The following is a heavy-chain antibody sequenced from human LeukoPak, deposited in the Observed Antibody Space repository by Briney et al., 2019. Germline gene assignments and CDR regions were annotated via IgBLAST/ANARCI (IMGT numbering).Heavy chain of an antibody. CDR2: IRSKTYGGTT. J-gene: IGHJ4*02. V-gene: IGHV3-49*04. CDR1: GFTFSSYA. CDR3: TRDGGYSANFDY. D-gene: IGHD5-18*01. Sequence: GGSLRLSCVASGFTFSSYAMSWVRQAPGTGLEWVGFIRSKTYGGTTEYAASVKGRFTISRDDSKSIAYLQMNSLKTEDTAVYYCTRDGGYSANFDYWGQGTLVTVSS.